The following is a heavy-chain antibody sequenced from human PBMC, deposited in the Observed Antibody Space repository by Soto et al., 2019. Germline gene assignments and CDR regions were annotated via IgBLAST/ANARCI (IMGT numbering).Heavy chain of an antibody. CDR2: IWHDGSEI. D-gene: IGHD1-7*01. V-gene: IGHV3-33*01. J-gene: IGHJ4*02. CDR3: ARDGIGGTDFRGFIDS. CDR1: GPIFNGYG. Sequence: GGSLRLSCVVPGPIFNGYGMHWVRQAPGKGLEWVAVIWHDGSEIYYADSVKGRFTISRDNSKNTLYLQMNSLRVEDTAVYYCARDGIGGTDFRGFIDSWGQGALVTVSS.